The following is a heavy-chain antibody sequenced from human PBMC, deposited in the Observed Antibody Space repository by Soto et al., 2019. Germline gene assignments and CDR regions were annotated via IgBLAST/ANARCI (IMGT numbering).Heavy chain of an antibody. V-gene: IGHV4-30-4*01. Sequence: QVQLQEPGPRLVEPSHTLSLTCTVSGASISNGYYSWSWIRQSPGTGLEWIGHIHSGGTTYSNPSLKSRLTISVDMSKNQFSLKLSSLTAADTAVYYCARGPSGDKVVYWGQGTLVTVSS. J-gene: IGHJ4*02. CDR1: GASISNGYYS. CDR3: ARGPSGDKVVY. CDR2: IHSGGTT. D-gene: IGHD1-26*01.